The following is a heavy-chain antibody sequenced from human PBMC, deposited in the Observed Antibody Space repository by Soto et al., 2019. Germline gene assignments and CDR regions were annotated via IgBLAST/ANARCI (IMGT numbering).Heavy chain of an antibody. V-gene: IGHV1-3*05. CDR3: ARAVAVPADFDY. D-gene: IGHD6-19*01. CDR1: GYTFTGYA. CDR2: INAGNGNT. Sequence: QVQLVQSGAEEKKPGASVKVSCKASGYTFTGYAMHWVRQAPGQRLEWMGWINAGNGNTKYSQKFQGRVTIPRDTAASTADMELGSLSSEDTAVYYCARAVAVPADFDYWGQGTLVTVSS. J-gene: IGHJ4*02.